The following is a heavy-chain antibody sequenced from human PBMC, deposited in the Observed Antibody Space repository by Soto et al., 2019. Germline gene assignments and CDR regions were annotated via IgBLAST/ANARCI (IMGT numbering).Heavy chain of an antibody. Sequence: PSETLSLTCTVSGGSITSRNYYWGWIRQPPGKGLEWIGNIYYSRSTSYNPSPKSRVTISVDTSKNQLSLRLSSVTAAASAVYYCARQNPLSGYGYGLGAYYFDSWRQGTLATVSS. CDR1: GGSITSRNYY. CDR2: IYYSRST. V-gene: IGHV4-39*01. J-gene: IGHJ4*02. D-gene: IGHD5-12*01. CDR3: ARQNPLSGYGYGLGAYYFDS.